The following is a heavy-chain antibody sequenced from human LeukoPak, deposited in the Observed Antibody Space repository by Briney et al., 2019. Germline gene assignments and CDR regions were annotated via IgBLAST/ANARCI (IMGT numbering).Heavy chain of an antibody. V-gene: IGHV1-46*01. CDR1: GYTFTSYY. D-gene: IGHD2-2*01. CDR3: ARGGIVVVPAAIPDY. CDR2: INPSGGST. Sequence: GASVKVSCKASGYTFTSYYMHWVRQAPGQGLEWMGIINPSGGSTSYAQKFQGRVTMTRDTSTSTVYMELSRLRSDDTAVYYCARGGIVVVPAAIPDYWGQGTLVTVSS. J-gene: IGHJ4*02.